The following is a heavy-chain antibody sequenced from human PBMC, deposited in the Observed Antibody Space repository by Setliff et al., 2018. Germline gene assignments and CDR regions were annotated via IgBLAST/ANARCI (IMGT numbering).Heavy chain of an antibody. Sequence: GESLKISCKGSGYSFTSYWIGWVRQMPGKGLEWMGIIYPGDSDTRYSPSSQGQVTISADKSISTAYLQWSSLKASDTAMYYCARHEFTYYYDSSGYFRPRGAFDIWGKGTMVTVSS. CDR2: IYPGDSDT. D-gene: IGHD3-22*01. V-gene: IGHV5-51*01. CDR1: GYSFTSYW. CDR3: ARHEFTYYYDSSGYFRPRGAFDI. J-gene: IGHJ3*02.